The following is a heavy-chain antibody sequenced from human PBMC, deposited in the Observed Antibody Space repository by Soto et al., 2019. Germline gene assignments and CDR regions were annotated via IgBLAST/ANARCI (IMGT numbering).Heavy chain of an antibody. Sequence: PGESLKISCKGSGYDFSIYWIGWMRQMPGKGLEHMGIIYPGDSDIRLSPSFRGHFTISVDKSINTAYLQWSSLKASDTAMYYCARGPPYSGSSLVPGDYFYVMDAWGQGTTVTVS. CDR2: IYPGDSDI. J-gene: IGHJ6*02. CDR1: GYDFSIYW. CDR3: ARGPPYSGSSLVPGDYFYVMDA. D-gene: IGHD3-10*01. V-gene: IGHV5-51*01.